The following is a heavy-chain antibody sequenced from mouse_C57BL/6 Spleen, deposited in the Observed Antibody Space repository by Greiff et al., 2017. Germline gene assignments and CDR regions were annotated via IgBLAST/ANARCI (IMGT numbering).Heavy chain of an antibody. CDR3: TRGGYDGYYVFAY. CDR2: IDPETGGT. Sequence: VQLQQSGAELVRPGASVTLSCKASVYTFTDYEMHWVKQTPVHGLEWIGAIDPETGGTAYNQKFKGKAILTADKSSITAYMELRSLTSEDSAVYYCTRGGYDGYYVFAYWGQGTLVTVSA. D-gene: IGHD2-3*01. CDR1: VYTFTDYE. J-gene: IGHJ3*01. V-gene: IGHV1-15*01.